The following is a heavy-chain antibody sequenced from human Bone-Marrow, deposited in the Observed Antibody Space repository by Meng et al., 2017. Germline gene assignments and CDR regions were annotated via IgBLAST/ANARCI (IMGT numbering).Heavy chain of an antibody. V-gene: IGHV1-69*01. Sequence: VRMGQSGCGVKKPWSSVRASGKASGGTLSSYAISWVRQAPGQGLEGMGGIIPIFGTANYAQKFQGRVTITADESTRTAYMELSSLRSEDTAVYYCAREPGPRVGWFDPWGQGTLVTVSS. J-gene: IGHJ5*02. D-gene: IGHD1-26*01. CDR1: GGTLSSYA. CDR3: AREPGPRVGWFDP. CDR2: IIPIFGTA.